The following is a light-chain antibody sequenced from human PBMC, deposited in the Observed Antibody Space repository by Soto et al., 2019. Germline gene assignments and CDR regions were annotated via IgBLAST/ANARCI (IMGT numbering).Light chain of an antibody. V-gene: IGKV4-1*01. J-gene: IGKJ1*01. CDR3: QQYYRPWT. CDR1: QSVLYSSNNKNY. CDR2: WAS. Sequence: DIVMTQSPDSLAVSLGERATINCKSSQSVLYSSNNKNYLAWYQQKPRQPPKLLIYWASTRESGVPDRFSGXXSXXXXXXXXXSXQXEDVAVYYCQQYYRPWTFGQGTKVELK.